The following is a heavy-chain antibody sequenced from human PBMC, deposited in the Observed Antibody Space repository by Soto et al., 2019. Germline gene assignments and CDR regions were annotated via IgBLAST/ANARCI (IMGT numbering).Heavy chain of an antibody. CDR3: ARAGKDYYGSGSPYYYGMDV. CDR2: ISGYNGNT. J-gene: IGHJ6*02. V-gene: IGHV1-18*04. Sequence: QVQLVQSGAEVKKPGASVKVSCKASGYTFTSYGVSWVRQAPGQGLEWMGWISGYNGNTNYAQKLQGRVTMTTDTSTSTAYMELRSLRSDDTAVYDCARAGKDYYGSGSPYYYGMDVWGQGIPVTVSS. CDR1: GYTFTSYG. D-gene: IGHD3-10*01.